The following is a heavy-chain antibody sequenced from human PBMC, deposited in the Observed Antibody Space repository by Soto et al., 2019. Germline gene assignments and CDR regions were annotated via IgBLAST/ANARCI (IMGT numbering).Heavy chain of an antibody. CDR1: GGTFSSYA. J-gene: IGHJ6*02. CDR2: IIPIFGTA. Sequence: SVKVSCKASGGTFSSYAISWVRQAPGQGLEWMGGIIPIFGTANYAQKFQGRVTITADESTSTAYMELSSLRSEDTAVYYCARGHIVVVTANLDNYYYYGMDVWGQGTTVTVSS. D-gene: IGHD2-21*02. CDR3: ARGHIVVVTANLDNYYYYGMDV. V-gene: IGHV1-69*13.